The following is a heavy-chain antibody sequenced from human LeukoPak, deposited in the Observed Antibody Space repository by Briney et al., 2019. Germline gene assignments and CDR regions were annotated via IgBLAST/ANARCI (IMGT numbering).Heavy chain of an antibody. CDR3: ASSHVWGSYRYAGFDP. V-gene: IGHV4-31*03. CDR2: IYYSGST. J-gene: IGHJ5*02. D-gene: IGHD3-16*02. Sequence: SQTLSLTCTVSGGSISSGGYYWSWIRQHPGKGLEWIGYIYYSGSTYYNPSLKSRVTISVDTSKNQFSPKLSSVTAADTAVYYCASSHVWGSYRYAGFDPWGQGTLVTVSS. CDR1: GGSISSGGYY.